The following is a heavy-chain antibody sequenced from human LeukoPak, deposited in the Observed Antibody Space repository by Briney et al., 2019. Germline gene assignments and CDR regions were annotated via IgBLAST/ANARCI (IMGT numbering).Heavy chain of an antibody. V-gene: IGHV1-2*04. J-gene: IGHJ4*02. CDR1: GYTFTGYY. D-gene: IGHD3-22*01. Sequence: ASVKVSCKASGYTFTGYYMHWVRQAPGQGLEWMGWINPNSGGTNYAQKFQGWVTMTRDTSISTAYMELSRLRSDDTAVYYCARAHSSGYFPFDYWGQGTLVTVSS. CDR3: ARAHSSGYFPFDY. CDR2: INPNSGGT.